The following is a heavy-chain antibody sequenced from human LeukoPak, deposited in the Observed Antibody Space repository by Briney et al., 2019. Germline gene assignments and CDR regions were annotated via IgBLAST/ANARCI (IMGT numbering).Heavy chain of an antibody. CDR1: GGTFSSYA. D-gene: IGHD6-13*01. CDR3: ARDEGIAAAGTGRPPGY. V-gene: IGHV1-69*13. Sequence: SVKVSCKASGGTFSSYAISWVRQAPGQGLEWVGGIIPIFGTANYAQKFQGRVTITADESTSTAYMELSSLRSEDTAVYYCARDEGIAAAGTGRPPGYWGQGTLVTVSS. J-gene: IGHJ4*02. CDR2: IIPIFGTA.